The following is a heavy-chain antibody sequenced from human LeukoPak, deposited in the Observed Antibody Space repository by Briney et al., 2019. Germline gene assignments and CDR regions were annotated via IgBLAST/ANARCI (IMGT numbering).Heavy chain of an antibody. Sequence: GASVKVSCKASGYTFTSYGISWVRQAPGQGLEWMGWINAYNGNTNYAQKLQGRVTMTTDTSTSTAYMELRSLRSDDTAVYYCARGSTDYYYYYYMDVWGKGTTVTVSS. CDR1: GYTFTSYG. V-gene: IGHV1-18*01. CDR3: ARGSTDYYYYYYMDV. J-gene: IGHJ6*03. CDR2: INAYNGNT. D-gene: IGHD2-2*01.